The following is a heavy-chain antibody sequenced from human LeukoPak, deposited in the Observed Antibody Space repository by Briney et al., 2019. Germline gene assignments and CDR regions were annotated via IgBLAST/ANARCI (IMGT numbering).Heavy chain of an antibody. CDR1: GGFISGHY. CDR3: ARGGVLKSVDY. Sequence: SETLSLTCTVSGGFISGHYWTWIRQPPGKGLEWIGYIYNSGSTKYSPSLKSRVTISVDTSKNQFSLKLSSVTAADTAVYYCARGGVLKSVDYWGQGTLVTVSS. CDR2: IYNSGST. V-gene: IGHV4-59*11. J-gene: IGHJ4*02. D-gene: IGHD3-16*01.